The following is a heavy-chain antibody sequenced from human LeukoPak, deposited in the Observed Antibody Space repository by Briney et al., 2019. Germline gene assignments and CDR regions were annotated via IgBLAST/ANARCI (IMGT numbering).Heavy chain of an antibody. V-gene: IGHV6-1*01. J-gene: IGHJ4*02. CDR1: GDSVSSSGAG. D-gene: IGHD2/OR15-2a*01. CDR2: TCYRSKWYS. CDR3: ARGISTIGNDY. Sequence: SQTLSLTCALSGDSVSSSGAGWNWIRQSPSRGLEWLGRTCYRSKWYSDYAISVRGRITINPDTSKNQFSLQLNSVTPEDTAVYYCARGISTIGNDYWGQGTLVTVSS.